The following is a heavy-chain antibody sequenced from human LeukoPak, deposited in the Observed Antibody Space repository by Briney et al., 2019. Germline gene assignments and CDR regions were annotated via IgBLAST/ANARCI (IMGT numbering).Heavy chain of an antibody. Sequence: GGSLRLSCVASGFSFDSFYMSWVRQVPGKGLEWVATVKEDMNDEYYMDSVKGRFIISRDNANHSLFMQMKSLRAEDTDIYYCARAGKGYSYSFRPRTYFDKWGLGTLVTVSS. CDR2: VKEDMNDE. J-gene: IGHJ4*02. V-gene: IGHV3-7*04. D-gene: IGHD5-18*01. CDR1: GFSFDSFY. CDR3: ARAGKGYSYSFRPRTYFDK.